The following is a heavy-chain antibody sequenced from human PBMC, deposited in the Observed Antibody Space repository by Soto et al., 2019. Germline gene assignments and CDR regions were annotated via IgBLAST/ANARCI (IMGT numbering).Heavy chain of an antibody. Sequence: PGGSLRLSCAASGFTFSSYAMHWVRQAPGKGLEYVSAISSNGGSTYYANSVRGRFTISRDNSKNTLYLQMGSLRAEDMAVYYCARDSYYDSSGYSFDYWGQGT. CDR1: GFTFSSYA. CDR2: ISSNGGST. J-gene: IGHJ4*02. CDR3: ARDSYYDSSGYSFDY. D-gene: IGHD3-22*01. V-gene: IGHV3-64*01.